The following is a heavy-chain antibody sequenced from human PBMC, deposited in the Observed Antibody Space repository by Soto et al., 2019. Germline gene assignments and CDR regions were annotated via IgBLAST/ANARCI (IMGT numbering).Heavy chain of an antibody. Sequence: ASVKVSCKVSGYTLTELSMHWVRQAPGKGLEWMGGFDPEDGETIYAQKFQGRVTMTEDTSTDTAYMELSSLRSEDTAVYYCATGEYQLAYYGMDVWGQGTTVTVSS. V-gene: IGHV1-24*01. CDR1: GYTLTELS. J-gene: IGHJ6*02. D-gene: IGHD2-2*01. CDR3: ATGEYQLAYYGMDV. CDR2: FDPEDGET.